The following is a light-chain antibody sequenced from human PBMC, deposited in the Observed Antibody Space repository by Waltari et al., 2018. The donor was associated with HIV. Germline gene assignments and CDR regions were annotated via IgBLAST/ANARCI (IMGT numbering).Light chain of an antibody. Sequence: QSALTQPASVSGSPGQSITISCTGTSSDVGTYNLVSWYQQRPGKAPKLIISEVSQRPAVVSNHCSGSKSANTASLTISGLQAEDEADYYCCSYAGSTNWVFGGGTKLTVL. CDR1: SSDVGTYNL. CDR2: EVS. CDR3: CSYAGSTNWV. J-gene: IGLJ3*02. V-gene: IGLV2-23*02.